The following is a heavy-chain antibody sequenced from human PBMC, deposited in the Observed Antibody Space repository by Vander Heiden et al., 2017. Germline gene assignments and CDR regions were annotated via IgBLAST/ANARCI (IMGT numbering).Heavy chain of an antibody. V-gene: IGHV3-53*01. CDR1: GFTVSSNY. CDR3: ARGLFDPDIVVVVAAERGDAFDI. J-gene: IGHJ3*02. CDR2: IDSGGST. D-gene: IGHD2-15*01. Sequence: EVQLVESGGGLIQPGGSLRLSCAASGFTVSSNYMSWVRQAPGKGLGWVEVIDSGGSTYYADSVKGRFTISRDNSKNTLYLQMNSLRAEDTAVYYCARGLFDPDIVVVVAAERGDAFDIWGQGTMVTVSS.